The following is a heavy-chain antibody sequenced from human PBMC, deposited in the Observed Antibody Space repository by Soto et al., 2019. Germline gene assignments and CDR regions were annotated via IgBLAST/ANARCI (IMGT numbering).Heavy chain of an antibody. CDR3: ARGARKLMILVVKSDNWFDP. D-gene: IGHD3-22*01. Sequence: SETLSLTCDVSGDTISTGGYTWAWIRQPPGKGLEWIGEINHSGSTNYNPSLKSRVTISVDTSKNQFSLKLSSVTAAETAVYYCARGARKLMILVVKSDNWFDPWGQGTLVTVSS. V-gene: IGHV4-34*01. CDR2: INHSGST. J-gene: IGHJ5*02. CDR1: GDTISTGGYT.